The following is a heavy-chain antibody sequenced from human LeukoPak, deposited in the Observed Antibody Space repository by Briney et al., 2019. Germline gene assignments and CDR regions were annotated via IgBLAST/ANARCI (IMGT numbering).Heavy chain of an antibody. CDR3: ARERSSGWYLY. CDR2: INAGNGNT. V-gene: IGHV1-3*01. Sequence: ASVKVSCKASGYTFTSYAMHWVRQAPGQRFEWMGWINAGNGNTKYSQKFQGRVTITRDTSASTAYMELSSLRSEDTAVYYCARERSSGWYLYWGQGTLVTVSS. J-gene: IGHJ4*02. CDR1: GYTFTSYA. D-gene: IGHD6-19*01.